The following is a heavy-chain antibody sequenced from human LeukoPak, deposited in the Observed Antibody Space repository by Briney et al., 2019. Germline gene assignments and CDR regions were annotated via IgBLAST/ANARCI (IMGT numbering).Heavy chain of an antibody. CDR1: GYTLTELS. V-gene: IGHV1-24*01. J-gene: IGHJ3*02. CDR3: ATYVDIVATTNTRSFDI. D-gene: IGHD5-12*01. CDR2: FDPEDGET. Sequence: ASVTVSCKVSGYTLTELSMHWVRQAPGKGLEWMGGFDPEDGETIYAQKFQGRVTMPEDTSTDTAYMELSSLRSEDTAVYYCATYVDIVATTNTRSFDIWGQGTMVTVSS.